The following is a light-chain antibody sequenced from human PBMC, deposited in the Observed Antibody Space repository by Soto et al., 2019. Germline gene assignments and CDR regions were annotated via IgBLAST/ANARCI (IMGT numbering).Light chain of an antibody. CDR1: AGPVTSSHY. V-gene: IGLV7-46*01. CDR2: ATS. J-gene: IGLJ3*02. CDR3: SLSYSGVRV. Sequence: QTVVTQEPSLTVSPGGTVTLTCASSAGPVTSSHYPYWFQQKPGQAPRALIYATSNKHPWTPARFSGSLLGGTTALILSGAQPEDEADYYCSLSYSGVRVFGGGTKLTVL.